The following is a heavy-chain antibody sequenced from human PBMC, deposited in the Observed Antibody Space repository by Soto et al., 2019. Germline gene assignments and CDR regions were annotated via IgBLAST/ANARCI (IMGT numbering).Heavy chain of an antibody. Sequence: TSETLSLTCAVFGGAIYSGVYSWSWIRQPPGKGLEWIGYIYHSGSTYYNPSLKSRVTISVDTSKNQFPLRLSSVTAADTAVYYCASKRGDYLDYWGRGALVTVSS. J-gene: IGHJ4*02. V-gene: IGHV4-30-2*01. CDR2: IYHSGST. CDR1: GGAIYSGVYS. D-gene: IGHD3-16*01. CDR3: ASKRGDYLDY.